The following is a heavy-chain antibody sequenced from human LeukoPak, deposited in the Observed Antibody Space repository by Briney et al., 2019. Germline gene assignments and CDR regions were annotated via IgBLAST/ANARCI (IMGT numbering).Heavy chain of an antibody. V-gene: IGHV4-39*01. CDR1: GVSISSSSYY. CDR2: IYYSGST. J-gene: IGHJ4*02. Sequence: KPSETLSLTCTVSGVSISSSSYYWGWIRQPPGKGLEWIGSIYYSGSTYYNPSLKSRVTISVDTSKNQFSLKLSSVTAADTAVYYCARLPKEIPTYYDYVWGSYRYPFDCWGQGTLVTVSS. D-gene: IGHD3-16*02. CDR3: ARLPKEIPTYYDYVWGSYRYPFDC.